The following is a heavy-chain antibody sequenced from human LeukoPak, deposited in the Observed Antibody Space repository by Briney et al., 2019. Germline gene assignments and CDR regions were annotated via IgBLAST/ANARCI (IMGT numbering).Heavy chain of an antibody. V-gene: IGHV3-21*06. CDR2: ITSSSSYI. J-gene: IGHJ6*03. Sequence: PGGSLRLSCAASGFTFSRYSMNWVRQAPGKGLEWVSSITSSSSYIYYADSVKGRFTISRDYSRNTLYLQMDSLRSDDTGIYSCARDGVTRRYNTYYYMDVWGKGTTVTVSS. CDR3: ARDGVTRRYNTYYYMDV. CDR1: GFTFSRYS. D-gene: IGHD1-1*01.